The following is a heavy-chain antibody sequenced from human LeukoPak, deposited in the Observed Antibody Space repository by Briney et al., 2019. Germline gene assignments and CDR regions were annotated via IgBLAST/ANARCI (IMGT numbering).Heavy chain of an antibody. CDR1: GYTFTGYY. D-gene: IGHD3-22*01. V-gene: IGHV1-2*06. J-gene: IGHJ4*02. Sequence: AAVNVSCKASGYTFTGYYMHWVRQAPGQGLEWMGRINPNSGGTNYAQKFQGRVTMTRDTSISTAYMELSRLRSDDTAVYYCARGYYDSSGYYSDYWGQGTLVTVSS. CDR2: INPNSGGT. CDR3: ARGYYDSSGYYSDY.